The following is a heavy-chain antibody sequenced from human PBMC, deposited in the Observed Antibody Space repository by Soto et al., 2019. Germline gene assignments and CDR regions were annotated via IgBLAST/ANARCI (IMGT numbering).Heavy chain of an antibody. Sequence: QVQLVQSGAEVKKPGSSVKVSCKTSGGTFSSYTINWVRQAPGQGLEWMGRIIPILGIANYAQKFQDRVTVTADKSTSTAYMELSSLRSEDTAVYYCAREAGYGDYWFDSWGQGTLVTVSS. CDR2: IIPILGIA. CDR1: GGTFSSYT. D-gene: IGHD4-17*01. J-gene: IGHJ5*01. CDR3: AREAGYGDYWFDS. V-gene: IGHV1-69*08.